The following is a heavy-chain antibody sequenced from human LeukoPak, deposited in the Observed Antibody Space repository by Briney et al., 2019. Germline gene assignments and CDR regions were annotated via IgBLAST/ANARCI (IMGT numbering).Heavy chain of an antibody. D-gene: IGHD3-10*01. CDR1: GYTFTGYY. CDR3: ARNLWVGESSNAVDV. J-gene: IGHJ3*01. CDR2: INPNSGGT. V-gene: IGHV1-2*02. Sequence: ASVKVSCKASGYTFTGYYMHWVRQAPGQGLEWMGWINPNSGGTNYAQKFQGRVTMTRDTSISTAYMELSRLRSDDTAVYYCARNLWVGESSNAVDVWGQGTMVTVSS.